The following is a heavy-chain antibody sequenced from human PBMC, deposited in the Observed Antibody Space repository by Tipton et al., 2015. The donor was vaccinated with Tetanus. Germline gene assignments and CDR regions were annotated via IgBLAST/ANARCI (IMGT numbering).Heavy chain of an antibody. CDR2: IYHSGNT. J-gene: IGHJ4*02. V-gene: IGHV4-39*01. CDR1: GGSISSSTYY. D-gene: IGHD2-2*01. CDR3: ARQCVVPAAENDYGDNAFDS. Sequence: TLSLTCTVSGGSISSSTYYWGWIRQPPGKGLEWIGSIYHSGNTYYNPALKSRVTISVDTSKNQFSLKLSSVTAADTAVYYCARQCVVPAAENDYGDNAFDSWGQGTLVTVSS.